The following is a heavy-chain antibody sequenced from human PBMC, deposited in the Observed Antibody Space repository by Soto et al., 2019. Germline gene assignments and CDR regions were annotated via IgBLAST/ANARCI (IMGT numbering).Heavy chain of an antibody. J-gene: IGHJ4*02. CDR1: GGSISSSSYY. D-gene: IGHD5-12*01. CDR2: IYYSGST. CDR3: ARTNIVATTTYFDY. V-gene: IGHV4-39*01. Sequence: SETLSLTCTVSGGSISSSSYYWGWIRQPPGKGLEWIGSIYYSGSTYYNPSLKSRVTISVDTSKNQFSLKLSSVTAADTAVYYCARTNIVATTTYFDYWGQGTLVTVSS.